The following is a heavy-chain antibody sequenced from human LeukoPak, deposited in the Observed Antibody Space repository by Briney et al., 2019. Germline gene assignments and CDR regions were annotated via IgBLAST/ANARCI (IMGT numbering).Heavy chain of an antibody. CDR1: GFIFTSYS. D-gene: IGHD5-18*01. V-gene: IGHV3-21*01. Sequence: GGSLRLSCAASGFIFTSYSMSWVRQAPGKGLEWVSCIGSSHSNIHYADSVKGRFTISRDNAKNSIYLQMNSLRAEDTAVYYCARDQGYSRVWGQGILVTVSS. CDR2: IGSSHSNI. J-gene: IGHJ4*02. CDR3: ARDQGYSRV.